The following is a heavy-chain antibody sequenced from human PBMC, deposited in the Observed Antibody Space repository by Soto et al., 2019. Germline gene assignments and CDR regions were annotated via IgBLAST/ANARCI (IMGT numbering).Heavy chain of an antibody. D-gene: IGHD2-2*01. J-gene: IGHJ5*02. CDR3: ARLVVVAPVANA. Sequence: QLKLQESGPGLVKPSETLSLTCSVSGGSISYNSYYWGWIRQPPGKGLEWVGGIFYTGTTYYSPSLKDRVPISVDPSKNSFSLNLTSVTAADTAVYFWARLVVVAPVANAWGQGTLVTVSS. CDR2: IFYTGTT. CDR1: GGSISYNSYY. V-gene: IGHV4-39*02.